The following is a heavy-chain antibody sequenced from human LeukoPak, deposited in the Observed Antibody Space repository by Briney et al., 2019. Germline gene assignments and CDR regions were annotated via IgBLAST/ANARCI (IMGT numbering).Heavy chain of an antibody. J-gene: IGHJ5*02. D-gene: IGHD2-2*01. CDR1: GGSISSGGYY. CDR2: IYYSGST. Sequence: SQTLSLTCTVSGGSISSGGYYWSWIRQHPGKGLEWIGYIYYSGSTYYNPSLKSRVTISVDTSKNQFSLKLSSVTAADTAVYYCARTGKQLLPTIVWFDPWGQGTLVTVSS. CDR3: ARTGKQLLPTIVWFDP. V-gene: IGHV4-31*03.